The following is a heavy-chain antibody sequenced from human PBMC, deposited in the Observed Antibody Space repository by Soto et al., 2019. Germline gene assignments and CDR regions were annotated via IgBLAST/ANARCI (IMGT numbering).Heavy chain of an antibody. J-gene: IGHJ6*03. CDR3: ARLQLEPHFYYYYYYMDV. Sequence: SETLSLTCTVSGGSISSYYWSWIRQPPGKGLEWIGYIYYSGSTNYNPSLKSRVTISVDTSKNQFSLKLSSVTAADTAVYYCARLQLEPHFYYYYYYMDVWGKGTTVTVS. V-gene: IGHV4-59*08. D-gene: IGHD1-1*01. CDR1: GGSISSYY. CDR2: IYYSGST.